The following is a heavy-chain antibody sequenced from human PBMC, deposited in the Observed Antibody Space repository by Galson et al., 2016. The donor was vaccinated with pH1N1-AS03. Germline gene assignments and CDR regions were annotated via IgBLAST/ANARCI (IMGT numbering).Heavy chain of an antibody. CDR1: GDSFSSYA. CDR2: IIPIFGKP. D-gene: IGHD2-21*01. CDR3: ARDGLGLVRANAP. V-gene: IGHV1-69*13. J-gene: IGHJ5*02. Sequence: SVKVSCKASGDSFSSYAFTGVRLAPGQGLEWMGGIIPIFGKPQYAQKFQGRVTITADESPTTVYMDLSSLISDDTAMYYCARDGLGLVRANAPWGQGTLVTVSS.